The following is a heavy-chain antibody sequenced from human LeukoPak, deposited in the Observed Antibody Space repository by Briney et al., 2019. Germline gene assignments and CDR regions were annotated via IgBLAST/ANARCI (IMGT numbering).Heavy chain of an antibody. V-gene: IGHV4-59*11. Sequence: KASETLSLTCTVSGGSISSHYWSWIRQPPGKGLEWIGYIFYSGSTNYNPSLKSRVTISVDTSKNQFSLKLRSVTAADTAVFYCARAVQLERPPPLIGYYYMDVWGKGTTVTVSS. J-gene: IGHJ6*03. CDR1: GGSISSHY. CDR2: IFYSGST. CDR3: ARAVQLERPPPLIGYYYMDV. D-gene: IGHD1-1*01.